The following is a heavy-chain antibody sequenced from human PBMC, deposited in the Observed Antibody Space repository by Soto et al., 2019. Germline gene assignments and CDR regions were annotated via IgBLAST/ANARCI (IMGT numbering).Heavy chain of an antibody. V-gene: IGHV4-38-2*01. CDR3: ARTHSGSYYSVFNY. D-gene: IGHD1-26*01. CDR2: IYRSGTT. CDR1: NFSISSGYY. Sequence: SETLSLTCVVSNFSISSGYYWGWIRQSPGKGLEWIASIYRSGTTSYNPSLKSRVTISVGPSKNQFSLMLTAVTAADTAVYYCARTHSGSYYSVFNYWGRGSLVTVSS. J-gene: IGHJ4*02.